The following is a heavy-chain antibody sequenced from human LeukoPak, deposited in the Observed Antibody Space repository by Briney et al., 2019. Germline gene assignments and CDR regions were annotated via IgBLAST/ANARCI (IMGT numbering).Heavy chain of an antibody. J-gene: IGHJ6*03. CDR1: GFTFSSYS. CDR3: ARASVTPPLYYYYYMDV. D-gene: IGHD4-23*01. CDR2: ISSSSSYI. Sequence: GGSLRLSCAASGFTFSSYSMNWVRQAPGKGLEWVSSISSSSSYIYYADSVKGRFTISRDNAKNSLYLQMNSLRAEDTAVYYCARASVTPPLYYYYYMDVWGKGTTVTVSS. V-gene: IGHV3-21*01.